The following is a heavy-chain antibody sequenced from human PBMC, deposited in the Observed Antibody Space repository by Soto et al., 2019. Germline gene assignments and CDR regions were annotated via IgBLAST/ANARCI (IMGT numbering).Heavy chain of an antibody. CDR3: ARDLEEQMVLAPAGH. V-gene: IGHV3-33*01. D-gene: IGHD6-13*01. Sequence: QVQLVESGGGVVQPGRSLRLSCAASGFTFSSYGMHWVRQAPGKGLEWLAVIWYDGSNKYYADSVKGRFTISRDNSKNTLYLQMNSLRAEDTAVYYCARDLEEQMVLAPAGHWGQGTLVTVSS. CDR2: IWYDGSNK. J-gene: IGHJ4*02. CDR1: GFTFSSYG.